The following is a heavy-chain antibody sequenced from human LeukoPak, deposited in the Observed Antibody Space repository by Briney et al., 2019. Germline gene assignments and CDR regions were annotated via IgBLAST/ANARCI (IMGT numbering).Heavy chain of an antibody. CDR1: GGSFSGYY. V-gene: IGHV4-59*01. CDR3: AREIDGYNYRYFDY. CDR2: IYYSGSA. D-gene: IGHD5-24*01. J-gene: IGHJ4*02. Sequence: PSETLSLTCAVYGGSFSGYYWSWIRQPPGKGLEWIGYIYYSGSANYNPSLKSRVTISVDTSKNQFSLKLSSVTAADTAVYYCAREIDGYNYRYFDYWGQGTLVTVSS.